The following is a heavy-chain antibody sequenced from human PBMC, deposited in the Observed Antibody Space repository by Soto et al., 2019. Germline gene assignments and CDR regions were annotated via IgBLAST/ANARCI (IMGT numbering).Heavy chain of an antibody. Sequence: PGGSLRLSCAASGFTFSSYAMSWVRQAPGKGLEWVSAISGSGGSTYYADSVKGRFTISRDNSKNTLYLQMNSLRAEDTAVYYCAKGSLWFGELLLYFDYWGQGTLVTVSS. CDR3: AKGSLWFGELLLYFDY. D-gene: IGHD3-10*01. V-gene: IGHV3-23*01. J-gene: IGHJ4*02. CDR1: GFTFSSYA. CDR2: ISGSGGST.